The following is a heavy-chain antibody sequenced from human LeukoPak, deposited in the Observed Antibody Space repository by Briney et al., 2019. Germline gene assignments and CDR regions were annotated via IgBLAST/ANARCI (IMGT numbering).Heavy chain of an antibody. D-gene: IGHD3-3*01. Sequence: SETLSLTCTVSGGSISNSYYYWGWTRQPPGEALEWIGSIYYSGTTYYKPSLKSRVTISVDKSKNQFSLKLSSVTAADTAVYYCATRKYYDFWSGYYDYYYGMDVWGQGTTVTVSS. J-gene: IGHJ6*02. CDR3: ATRKYYDFWSGYYDYYYGMDV. V-gene: IGHV4-39*07. CDR2: IYYSGTT. CDR1: GGSISNSYYY.